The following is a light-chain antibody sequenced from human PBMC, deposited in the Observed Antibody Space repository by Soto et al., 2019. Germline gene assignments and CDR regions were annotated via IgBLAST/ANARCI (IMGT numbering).Light chain of an antibody. J-gene: IGKJ1*01. CDR3: QQSYSTPPAWT. CDR1: QSISSY. V-gene: IGKV1-39*01. Sequence: DIQMTQSPSSLSASVGDRVTITCRASQSISSYLNWYQQKPGKAPKLLIYAASSLQSGVPSRFSGSGSGTDFTLNISSLQPEAFATYYCQQSYSTPPAWTFGQGTKVEIK. CDR2: AAS.